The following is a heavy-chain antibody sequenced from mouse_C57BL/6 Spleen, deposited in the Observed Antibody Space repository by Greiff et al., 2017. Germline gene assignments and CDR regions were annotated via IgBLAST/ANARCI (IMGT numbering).Heavy chain of an antibody. J-gene: IGHJ3*01. CDR2: IDPNNGGT. V-gene: IGHV1-26*01. Sequence: EVQLQQPGPELVKPGASVKISCKASGYTFTDYYLTWVKRSHGKSLEWIGDIDPNNGGTSNNRKFKGTATLTVAKSSSTAYMELRSLTSEDSAVYYCARSFYESWFAYWGQGTLVTVSA. CDR3: ARSFYESWFAY. D-gene: IGHD2-3*01. CDR1: GYTFTDYY.